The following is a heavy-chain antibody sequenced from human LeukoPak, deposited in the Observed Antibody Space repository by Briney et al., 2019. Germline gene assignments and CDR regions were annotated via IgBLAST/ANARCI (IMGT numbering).Heavy chain of an antibody. Sequence: GGSLRLSCPASGFTFSTYVMSWVRQAPGKGLEWVSAILGSGGGTYYTDSVKGRFTISRDNSKNTLYLQMNSLRAEDTAVYYCATTPGAYYYYHMDVWGQGTTVTVSS. D-gene: IGHD3-10*01. CDR2: ILGSGGGT. CDR3: ATTPGAYYYYHMDV. J-gene: IGHJ6*02. V-gene: IGHV3-23*01. CDR1: GFTFSTYV.